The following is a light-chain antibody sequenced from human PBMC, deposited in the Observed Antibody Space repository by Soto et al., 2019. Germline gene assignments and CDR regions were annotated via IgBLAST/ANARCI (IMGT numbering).Light chain of an antibody. V-gene: IGLV1-40*01. CDR3: QSYDSSLSGVV. CDR2: GNS. CDR1: ASKIGAGYD. Sequence: QSVLTQPPSVSGAPGRGVTISCTGAASKIGAGYDVHSYQQLPGTAPKLFIYGNSNRPSGIPDRFSGSKSGTSASLAITGLQAEDEADYYCQSYDSSLSGVVFGGGTKLTVL. J-gene: IGLJ2*01.